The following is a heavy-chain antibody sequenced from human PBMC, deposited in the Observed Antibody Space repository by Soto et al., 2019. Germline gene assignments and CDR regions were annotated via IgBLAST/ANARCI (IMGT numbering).Heavy chain of an antibody. CDR3: ARQGWWCSGGSCYLDY. D-gene: IGHD2-15*01. J-gene: IGHJ4*02. CDR1: GYTFTSYD. V-gene: IGHV1-8*01. CDR2: MNPNSGNT. Sequence: QVQLVQSGAEVKKPGASVKVSCKASGYTFTSYDINWVRQATGQGLEWMGWMNPNSGNTGYAQKFQGRVTMTRNTSISTAYMELSSLTSEDTAVYYCARQGWWCSGGSCYLDYWGQGTLVTVSS.